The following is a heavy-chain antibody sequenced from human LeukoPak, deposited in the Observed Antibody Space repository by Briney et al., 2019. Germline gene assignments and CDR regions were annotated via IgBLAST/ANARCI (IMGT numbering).Heavy chain of an antibody. D-gene: IGHD2-2*01. CDR2: IYHSGST. CDR3: ARFVSGGYCSSTSCYSYYFDY. J-gene: IGHJ4*02. V-gene: IGHV4-39*07. CDR1: GGSISSSSYY. Sequence: SETLSLTCTVSGGSISSSSYYWGWIRQPPGKGLEWIGSIYHSGSTNYNPSLKSRVTISVDKSKNQFSLKLSSVTAADTAVYYCARFVSGGYCSSTSCYSYYFDYWGQGTLVTVFS.